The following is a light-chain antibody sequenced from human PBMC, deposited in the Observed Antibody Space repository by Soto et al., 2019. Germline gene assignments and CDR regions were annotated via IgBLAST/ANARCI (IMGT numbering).Light chain of an antibody. V-gene: IGLV2-14*03. CDR1: SSDVGGYNY. CDR2: DVN. J-gene: IGLJ2*01. Sequence: QSALTQPASVSGSPGQSITISCTGTSSDVGGYNYVSWYQHHPGKVPKLLIYDVNMRPTRISTRVSGSKSGNTASLTISGIQAEDEAYYYCGSYTNSITLVFGGGTKLTVL. CDR3: GSYTNSITLV.